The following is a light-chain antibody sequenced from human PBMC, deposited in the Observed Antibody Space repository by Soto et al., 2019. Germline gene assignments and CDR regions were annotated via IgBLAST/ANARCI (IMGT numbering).Light chain of an antibody. V-gene: IGLV2-8*01. Sequence: QSALTQPPSASGSPGQSVTISCTGASSDVGGYNFVSWYQQHPGKAPKLMIYDVTKRPSGVPDRFSGSKSGNTASLTVSGLQVDDEADYYCSSYAGSSFLVAFGRGTKLTVL. CDR1: SSDVGGYNF. J-gene: IGLJ2*01. CDR3: SSYAGSSFLVA. CDR2: DVT.